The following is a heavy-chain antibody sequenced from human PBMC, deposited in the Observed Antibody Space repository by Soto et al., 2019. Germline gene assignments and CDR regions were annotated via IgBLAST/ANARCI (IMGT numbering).Heavy chain of an antibody. V-gene: IGHV1-69*13. Sequence: ASVKVSCKASGGTFSSYAISWVRQAPGQGLEWMGGIIPIFGTANYAQKFQGRVTITADESTSTAYMELSSLRSEDTAVYYCARDHMNYDILTGEMTNLGGWFDPWGQGTLVTVSS. CDR1: GGTFSSYA. J-gene: IGHJ5*02. CDR3: ARDHMNYDILTGEMTNLGGWFDP. CDR2: IIPIFGTA. D-gene: IGHD3-9*01.